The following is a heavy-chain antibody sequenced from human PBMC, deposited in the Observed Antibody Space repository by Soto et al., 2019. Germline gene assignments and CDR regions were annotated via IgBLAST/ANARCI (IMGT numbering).Heavy chain of an antibody. Sequence: GGSLRLSCAASGFTFSSYGMHWVRQAPGKGLEWVAVIWYDGSNKYYADSVKGRFTISRDNSKNTLYLQMNSLRAEDTAVYYCARAGILWFGELLPGKADYWGQGTLVTVSS. CDR2: IWYDGSNK. V-gene: IGHV3-33*01. CDR3: ARAGILWFGELLPGKADY. CDR1: GFTFSSYG. D-gene: IGHD3-10*01. J-gene: IGHJ4*02.